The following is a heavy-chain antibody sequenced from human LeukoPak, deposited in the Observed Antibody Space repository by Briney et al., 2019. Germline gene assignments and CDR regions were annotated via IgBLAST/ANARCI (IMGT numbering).Heavy chain of an antibody. D-gene: IGHD5-12*01. J-gene: IGHJ3*02. CDR3: AKDRERLRFTEFYAFDI. CDR1: GFTFSSYA. CDR2: VSGSGGST. Sequence: GGSLRLSCAASGFTFSSYAMSWVRQAPGKGLEWVSAVSGSGGSTNYADSVKGRFTISRDNPKNTLYLQMSSLRAEDTAVYYCAKDRERLRFTEFYAFDIWGQGTMVTVSS. V-gene: IGHV3-23*01.